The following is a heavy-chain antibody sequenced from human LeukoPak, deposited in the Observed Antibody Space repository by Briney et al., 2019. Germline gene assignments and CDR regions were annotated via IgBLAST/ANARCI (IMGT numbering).Heavy chain of an antibody. D-gene: IGHD4-17*01. Sequence: ASVKVSCKASGYTFTGYYMHWVRQAPGQGLEWMGWINPNSGGTNYAQKFQGWVTMTRDTSTSTVYMELTSLRSEDTAVYYCATGLGSNDYADGLDPFDYWGQGALLTVSS. CDR3: ATGLGSNDYADGLDPFDY. CDR1: GYTFTGYY. CDR2: INPNSGGT. J-gene: IGHJ4*02. V-gene: IGHV1-2*04.